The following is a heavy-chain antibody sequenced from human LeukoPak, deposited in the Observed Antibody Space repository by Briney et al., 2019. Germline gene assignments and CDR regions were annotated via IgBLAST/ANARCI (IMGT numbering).Heavy chain of an antibody. Sequence: SETLSLTCTVSGGSLSSGGYYWSWIRQHPGKGLEWIGYIYYSGSTYYNPSLKSRVTISVDTSKNQFSLKLSSVTAADTAVYYCARGLSVSYFDYWGQGTLVTVSS. D-gene: IGHD3-16*01. J-gene: IGHJ4*02. CDR2: IYYSGST. V-gene: IGHV4-31*03. CDR3: ARGLSVSYFDY. CDR1: GGSLSSGGYY.